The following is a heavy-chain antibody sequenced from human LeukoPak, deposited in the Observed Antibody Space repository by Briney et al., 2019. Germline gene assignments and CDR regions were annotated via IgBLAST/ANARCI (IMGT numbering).Heavy chain of an antibody. V-gene: IGHV1-69*04. D-gene: IGHD3-22*01. CDR3: ARDQKNYDSSGYDP. J-gene: IGHJ5*02. CDR1: GGTFSSYA. Sequence: SVKVSCKASGGTFSSYAISWERQAPGQGLEWMGRIIPIFGIANYAQKFQGRVTITADKSTSTAYMELSSLRSEDTAVYYCARDQKNYDSSGYDPWGQGTLVTVSS. CDR2: IIPIFGIA.